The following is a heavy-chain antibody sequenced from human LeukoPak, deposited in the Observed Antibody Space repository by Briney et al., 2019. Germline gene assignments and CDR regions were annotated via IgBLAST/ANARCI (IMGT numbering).Heavy chain of an antibody. J-gene: IGHJ5*02. CDR1: GFTFDDYA. D-gene: IGHD3-22*01. Sequence: GGSLRLSCAASGFTFDDYAMHWVRQAPGKGLEWVSGISWNSGSIGYADSVKGRFTISRDNAKNSLYLQMNSLRAEDTAVYYCAKDGYYYDSSGYYFDWFDPWGQGTLVTVSS. CDR3: AKDGYYYDSSGYYFDWFDP. V-gene: IGHV3-9*01. CDR2: ISWNSGSI.